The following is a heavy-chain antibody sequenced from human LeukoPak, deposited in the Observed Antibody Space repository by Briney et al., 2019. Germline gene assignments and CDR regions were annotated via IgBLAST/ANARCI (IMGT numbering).Heavy chain of an antibody. CDR2: VNNDVSAT. V-gene: IGHV3-74*01. CDR1: RFIFTNYW. Sequence: GGSLRLSCAASRFIFTNYWIHWVRQAPGKGLVWVSHVNNDVSATSYADSVKGRFTISRDSAKNTVYLHMNSLRVEDTAVYYCTSFFETNWGQGTLVTVSS. CDR3: TSFFETN. D-gene: IGHD2/OR15-2a*01. J-gene: IGHJ4*02.